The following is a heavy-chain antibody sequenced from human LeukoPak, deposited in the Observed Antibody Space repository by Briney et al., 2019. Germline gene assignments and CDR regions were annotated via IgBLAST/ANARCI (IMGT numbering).Heavy chain of an antibody. V-gene: IGHV4-59*01. CDR3: ARAFPGGNLYYFDY. D-gene: IGHD4-23*01. CDR1: GGSISSYY. J-gene: IGHJ4*02. CDR2: IYYSGST. Sequence: PSETLSLTCTVSGGSISSYYWSWIRQPPGKGLRWIGYIYYSGSTSYSPSLRSRVTISVDTSKNQFSLKLSSVTAADTAVYYCARAFPGGNLYYFDYWGQGTLVTVSS.